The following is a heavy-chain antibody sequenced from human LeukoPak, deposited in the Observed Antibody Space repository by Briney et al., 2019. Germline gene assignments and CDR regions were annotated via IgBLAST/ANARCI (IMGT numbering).Heavy chain of an antibody. Sequence: GGSLRLSCAASGFIFSSYWMHWVRQAPGKGLVWVPRINSDGSSTSYADSVKGRFTISRDNAKNTLYLQMNSLRAEDTAVYYCARRVVVPAAPYYFDYWGQGTLVTVSS. D-gene: IGHD2-2*01. CDR3: ARRVVVPAAPYYFDY. J-gene: IGHJ4*02. CDR2: INSDGSST. V-gene: IGHV3-74*01. CDR1: GFIFSSYW.